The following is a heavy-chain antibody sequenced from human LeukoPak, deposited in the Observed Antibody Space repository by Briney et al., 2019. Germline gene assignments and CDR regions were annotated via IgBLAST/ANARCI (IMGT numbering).Heavy chain of an antibody. CDR3: ASVFDS. D-gene: IGHD5/OR15-5a*01. V-gene: IGHV3-30*02. CDR1: GFTFSNYG. J-gene: IGHJ4*02. Sequence: GGSLRLSCAASGFTFSNYGVHWVRQAPGKGLEWVAFIRFDGSNKYYADSVKGRFTISRDNAKNTVSLQMNSLSAEDTAVYYCASVFDSWGQGFLVIVSS. CDR2: IRFDGSNK.